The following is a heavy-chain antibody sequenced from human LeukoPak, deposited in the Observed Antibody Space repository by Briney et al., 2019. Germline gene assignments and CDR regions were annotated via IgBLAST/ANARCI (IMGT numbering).Heavy chain of an antibody. CDR2: ISYSGST. CDR3: ARVPIYYDSSGYAHAFDI. D-gene: IGHD3-22*01. Sequence: PSETLSLTCTVSSGSISGYYWSWIRQPPGKGLEWVGYISYSGSTNYNPSLKSRVTISVDMSKIQFSLKLRSVTAADTAVYYCARVPIYYDSSGYAHAFDIWGQGTMVTVSS. CDR1: SGSISGYY. V-gene: IGHV4-59*12. J-gene: IGHJ3*02.